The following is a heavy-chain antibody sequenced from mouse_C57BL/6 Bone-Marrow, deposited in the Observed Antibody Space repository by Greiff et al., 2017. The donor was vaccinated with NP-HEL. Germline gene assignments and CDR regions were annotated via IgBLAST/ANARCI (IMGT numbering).Heavy chain of an antibody. Sequence: QVQLQQPGAELVRPGTSVKLSCKASGYTFTSYWMHWVKQRPGQGLEWIGVIDPSDSYTNYNQKFKGKATLTVDTSSSTAYMQLSSLTSEDSAVYYCAGGYYNWYFDVWGTGTTVTVSS. CDR3: AGGYYNWYFDV. J-gene: IGHJ1*03. D-gene: IGHD2-3*01. CDR1: GYTFTSYW. V-gene: IGHV1-59*01. CDR2: IDPSDSYT.